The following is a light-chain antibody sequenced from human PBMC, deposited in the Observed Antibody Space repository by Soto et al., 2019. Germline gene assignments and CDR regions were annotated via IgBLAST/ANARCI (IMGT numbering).Light chain of an antibody. CDR2: IND. CDR1: SSNIAGNT. V-gene: IGLV1-44*01. J-gene: IGLJ7*01. Sequence: QSVLTQPPSLSGTPGQRVTISCSCSSSNIAGNTVHWYQHLPGTAPKLLIYINDQRPSGVPGRFSASTSGTSASLAISGLQSYDEADYYCATWDDDLNAAVFGGGTQLTVL. CDR3: ATWDDDLNAAV.